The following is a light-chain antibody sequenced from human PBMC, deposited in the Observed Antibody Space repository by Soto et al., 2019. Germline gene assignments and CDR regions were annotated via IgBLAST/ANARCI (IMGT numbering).Light chain of an antibody. CDR1: STDAVTYKY. Sequence: QSALTQPASVSGSPGQSITISCTGTSTDAVTYKYVSWYQQHPGKAPKLVIYDVGNRPSGVSNRFSGSKSGNTASLTISGLQAEDEAHYYCSSYSSTTTVVFGGGIKVTVL. CDR2: DVG. J-gene: IGLJ3*02. CDR3: SSYSSTTTVV. V-gene: IGLV2-14*01.